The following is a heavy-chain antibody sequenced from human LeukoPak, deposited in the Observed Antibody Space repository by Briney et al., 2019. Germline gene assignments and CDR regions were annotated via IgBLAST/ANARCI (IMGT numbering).Heavy chain of an antibody. CDR3: AKTEVPDTYYYYYMDV. Sequence: GRSLRLSCAASGFTFSSYGMHWVRQAPGKGLEWVAVIWYDGSNKYHADSVKGRFTISRDNSKNTLYLQMNSLRAEDTAVYYCAKTEVPDTYYYYYMDVWGKGTTVTVSS. D-gene: IGHD2-2*01. J-gene: IGHJ6*03. CDR1: GFTFSSYG. V-gene: IGHV3-33*03. CDR2: IWYDGSNK.